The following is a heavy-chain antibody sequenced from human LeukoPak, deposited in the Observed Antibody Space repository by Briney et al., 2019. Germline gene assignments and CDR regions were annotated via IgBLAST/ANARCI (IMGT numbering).Heavy chain of an antibody. CDR2: MNPNSGNT. CDR1: GYTFTGHY. Sequence: ASVKVSCKASGYTFTGHYMHWVRQAPGQGLEWMGWMNPNSGNTGYAQKFQGRVTITRNTSIKTVYMELSSLRSEDTAVYYCARVGVVAAAYTGEGGYNWFDSWGQGTLVTVSS. D-gene: IGHD6-13*01. CDR3: ARVGVVAAAYTGEGGYNWFDS. V-gene: IGHV1-8*03. J-gene: IGHJ5*01.